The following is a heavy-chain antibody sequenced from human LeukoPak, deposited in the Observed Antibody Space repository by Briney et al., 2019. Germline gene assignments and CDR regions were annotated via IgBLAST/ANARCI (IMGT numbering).Heavy chain of an antibody. CDR3: AKVPTVTTLYYYGMDV. V-gene: IGHV3-23*01. Sequence: GGSLRLSCAASGFTFSSYAMNWVRQAPGKGLEWVSAISGSGGSTYYADSVKGRFTISRDNSKNTLYLQMNSLRAEDTAVYYCAKVPTVTTLYYYGMDVWGQGTTVTVSS. CDR2: ISGSGGST. CDR1: GFTFSSYA. J-gene: IGHJ6*02. D-gene: IGHD4-17*01.